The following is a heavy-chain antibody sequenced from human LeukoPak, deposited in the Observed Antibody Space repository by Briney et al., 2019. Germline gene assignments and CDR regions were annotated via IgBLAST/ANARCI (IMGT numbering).Heavy chain of an antibody. Sequence: ASVKVSCKASGYTFTSYGISWVRQAPGQGLEWMGWISAYNGNTNYAQKLQGRVTMTTDTTTTTAYMVLRTLRSDDPAVYYCARGVKGYYYDSNGYYLDYFDHWGPGTLVTVSS. D-gene: IGHD3-22*01. CDR3: ARGVKGYYYDSNGYYLDYFDH. CDR2: ISAYNGNT. J-gene: IGHJ4*02. V-gene: IGHV1-18*01. CDR1: GYTFTSYG.